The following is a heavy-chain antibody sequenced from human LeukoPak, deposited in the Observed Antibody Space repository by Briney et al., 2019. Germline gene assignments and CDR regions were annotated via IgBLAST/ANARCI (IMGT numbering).Heavy chain of an antibody. CDR3: TFSSFGDREGFGAFDI. Sequence: GGSLRLSCAASGFTFRSYWMQWVRQAPGKGLVWVSRINSDGSMTNYADSVKGRFIIYRDNAKNTLYLQMNSLSAEDTAVYYCTFSSFGDREGFGAFDIWGQGTMVTVSS. V-gene: IGHV3-74*01. CDR2: INSDGSMT. D-gene: IGHD4-17*01. CDR1: GFTFRSYW. J-gene: IGHJ3*02.